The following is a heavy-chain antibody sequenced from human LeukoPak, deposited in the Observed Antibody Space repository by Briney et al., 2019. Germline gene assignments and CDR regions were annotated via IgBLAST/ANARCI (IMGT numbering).Heavy chain of an antibody. CDR3: ARGITYYDFWSGPNYGGY. CDR1: GGTFSSYA. D-gene: IGHD3-3*01. CDR2: IIPIFGTA. J-gene: IGHJ4*02. Sequence: ASVKVSXKASGGTFSSYAISWVRQAPGQGLEWIGGIIPIFGTANYAQKFQGRVTITADESTSTAYMELSSLRSEDTAVYYCARGITYYDFWSGPNYGGYWGQGTLVTVSS. V-gene: IGHV1-69*13.